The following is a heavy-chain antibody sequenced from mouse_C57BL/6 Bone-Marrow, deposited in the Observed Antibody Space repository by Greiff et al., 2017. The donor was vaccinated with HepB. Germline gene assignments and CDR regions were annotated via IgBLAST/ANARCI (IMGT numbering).Heavy chain of an antibody. Sequence: EVKLVESGEGLVKPGGSLKLSCAASGFTFSSYAMSWVRQTPEKRLEWVAYISSGGDYIYYADTVKGRFTISSDNARNTLYLQMSSLKSEDTAMYYCTRETVVATDYAMDYWGQGTSVTVSS. D-gene: IGHD1-1*01. CDR3: TRETVVATDYAMDY. CDR2: ISSGGDYI. CDR1: GFTFSSYA. V-gene: IGHV5-9-1*02. J-gene: IGHJ4*01.